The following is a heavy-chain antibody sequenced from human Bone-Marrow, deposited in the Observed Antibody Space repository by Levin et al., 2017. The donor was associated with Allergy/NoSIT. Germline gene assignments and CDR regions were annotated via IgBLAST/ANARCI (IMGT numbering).Heavy chain of an antibody. V-gene: IGHV3-30-3*01. J-gene: IGHJ4*02. CDR2: ISYDGSNK. Sequence: GGSLRLSCAASGFTFSSYAMHWVRQAPGKGLEWVAVISYDGSNKYYADSVKGRFTISRDNSKNTLYLQMNSLRAEDTAVYYCARPLRFGELIPIDYWGQGTLVTVSS. CDR1: GFTFSSYA. D-gene: IGHD3-10*01. CDR3: ARPLRFGELIPIDY.